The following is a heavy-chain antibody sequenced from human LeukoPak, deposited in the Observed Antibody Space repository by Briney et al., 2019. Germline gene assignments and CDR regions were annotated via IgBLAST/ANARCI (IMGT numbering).Heavy chain of an antibody. CDR3: ARGPNSNWSGLDF. D-gene: IGHD6-6*01. J-gene: IGHJ4*02. CDR1: GFSFSGHW. V-gene: IGHV3-74*01. CDR2: ISPTGSTT. Sequence: HPGGSLRLSCTASGFSFSGHWMHRARQLPGKGLVWVSRISPTGSTTSYADSVKGRFTVSRDNAKNTLYLQVNNLRVEDTAVYYCARGPNSNWSGLDFWGQGTLLTVSS.